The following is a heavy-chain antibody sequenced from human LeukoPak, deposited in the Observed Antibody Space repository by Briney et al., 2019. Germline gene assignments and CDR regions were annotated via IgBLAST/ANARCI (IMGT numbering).Heavy chain of an antibody. CDR2: IWYDGSNK. J-gene: IGHJ4*02. CDR3: ARDDGGDGYNPFDY. CDR1: GFTFSSYG. Sequence: PGRSLRLSCAASGFTFSSYGMHWVRQAPGKGLEWVAVIWYDGSNKYYADSVKGRFTISRDNSKNTLYLQMNSLRAEDTAVYYCARDDGGDGYNPFDYWGQGTLVTVSS. D-gene: IGHD5-24*01. V-gene: IGHV3-33*01.